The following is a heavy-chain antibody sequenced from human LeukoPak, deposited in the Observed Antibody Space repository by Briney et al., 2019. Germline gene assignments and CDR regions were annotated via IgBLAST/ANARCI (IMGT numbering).Heavy chain of an antibody. CDR2: ISGSGGST. J-gene: IGHJ3*02. D-gene: IGHD2-15*01. CDR1: AFTFSSYS. V-gene: IGHV3-23*01. CDR3: AKDRADIVVVVAAVALDI. Sequence: GGSLRLSCAASAFTFSSYSMSWVRQAPGKGLEWVSAISGSGGSTYYADSVKGRFTISRDNSKNTLYLQMNSLRAEDTAVYYCAKDRADIVVVVAAVALDIWGQGTMVTVSS.